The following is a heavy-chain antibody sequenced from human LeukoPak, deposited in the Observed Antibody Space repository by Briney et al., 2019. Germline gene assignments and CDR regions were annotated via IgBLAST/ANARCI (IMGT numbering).Heavy chain of an antibody. J-gene: IGHJ4*02. Sequence: SETLSLTCTVSGGSISGYYWNWVRQPADRGLEWIGRLYSSGDTYYNPSLKSRLTMSVDTSKNQFSLKLRSVTAADTAVYYCARGSSGSTKRDYFDYWGQGTLVTVSS. D-gene: IGHD6-19*01. V-gene: IGHV4-4*07. CDR1: GGSISGYY. CDR2: LYSSGDT. CDR3: ARGSSGSTKRDYFDY.